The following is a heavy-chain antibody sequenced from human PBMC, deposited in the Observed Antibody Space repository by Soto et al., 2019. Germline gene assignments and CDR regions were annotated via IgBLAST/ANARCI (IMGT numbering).Heavy chain of an antibody. Sequence: QSGGSLRLSCAGSGFTFSNYAMSWVRQAPGKGLAWVSAISGSGGSTYYADSVKGRFTISRDNSKNTLYLQMNSLRAEDTALYYCAKVPVGATGRFDYWGQGTMVTV. D-gene: IGHD1-26*01. V-gene: IGHV3-23*01. CDR2: ISGSGGST. CDR1: GFTFSNYA. CDR3: AKVPVGATGRFDY. J-gene: IGHJ4*02.